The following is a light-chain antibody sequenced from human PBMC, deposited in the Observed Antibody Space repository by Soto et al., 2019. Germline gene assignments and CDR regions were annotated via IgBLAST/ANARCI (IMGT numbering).Light chain of an antibody. V-gene: IGKV3-11*01. CDR1: QSVGSD. CDR2: DIF. Sequence: IVMTQSPATLSVSPGERATLSCRASQSVGSDLAWYQQKPGQAPRLVIYDIFTRAAGIPARFSGSGFGTDFTLTISSLEPEDAAVYYCQQRSNWPPITFGQGTRLEIK. CDR3: QQRSNWPPIT. J-gene: IGKJ5*01.